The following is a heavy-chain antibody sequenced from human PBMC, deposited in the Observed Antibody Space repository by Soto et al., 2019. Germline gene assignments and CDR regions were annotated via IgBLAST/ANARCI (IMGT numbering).Heavy chain of an antibody. Sequence: PSETLSLTCTVSGGSISSSSYYWGWIRQPPGKGLEWIGSIYYSGSTYYNPSLKSRVTMSVDTSNNQFSLKLSSVTAADTAVYYCARQASGYYYGWFDPWGQGTLVTVSS. CDR1: GGSISSSSYY. J-gene: IGHJ5*02. CDR2: IYYSGST. CDR3: ARQASGYYYGWFDP. D-gene: IGHD3-22*01. V-gene: IGHV4-39*01.